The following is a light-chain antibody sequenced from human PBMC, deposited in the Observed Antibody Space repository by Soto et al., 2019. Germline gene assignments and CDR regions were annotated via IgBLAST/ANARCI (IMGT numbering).Light chain of an antibody. CDR2: DVS. CDR1: SSDVGGYNY. V-gene: IGLV2-14*01. CDR3: SSCTSSSTFWV. J-gene: IGLJ3*02. Sequence: QSALTQPASVSGSPGQSITISCTGTSSDVGGYNYVSWYQQHPGKAPKLMIYDVSNRPSGVSNRFSGSKSGNTASLTISGLQAEDEADYYCSSCTSSSTFWVFGGGTQLTVL.